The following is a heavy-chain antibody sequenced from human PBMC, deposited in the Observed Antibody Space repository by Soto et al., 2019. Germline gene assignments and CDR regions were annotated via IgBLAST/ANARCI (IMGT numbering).Heavy chain of an antibody. CDR3: ATLSNDFWSGPNNWFDP. Sequence: ASVKVSCKASGYTFTYYHVHWVRQAPGQGLEWMGIINPNGGDTIYAQKFQGRVTMTEDTSTDTAYMELSSLRSEDTAVYYCATLSNDFWSGPNNWFDPWGQGTLVTVSS. CDR1: GYTFTYYH. J-gene: IGHJ5*02. D-gene: IGHD3-3*01. CDR2: INPNGGDT. V-gene: IGHV1-46*01.